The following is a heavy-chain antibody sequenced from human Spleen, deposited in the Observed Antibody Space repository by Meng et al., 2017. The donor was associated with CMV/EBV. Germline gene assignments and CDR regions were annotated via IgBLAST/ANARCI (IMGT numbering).Heavy chain of an antibody. CDR3: ARDRSHYDILTGYYRTDYGMDV. Sequence: GESLKISCAASGFTFSRYSMNWVRQAPGKGLEWVSSISSSSSYIYYADSVKGRFTISRDNAKNSLYLQMNSLRAEDTAVYYCARDRSHYDILTGYYRTDYGMDVWGQGTTVTVSS. D-gene: IGHD3-9*01. CDR2: ISSSSSYI. J-gene: IGHJ6*02. V-gene: IGHV3-21*01. CDR1: GFTFSRYS.